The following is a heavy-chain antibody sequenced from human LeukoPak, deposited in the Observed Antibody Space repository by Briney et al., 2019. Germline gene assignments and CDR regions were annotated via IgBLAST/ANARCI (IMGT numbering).Heavy chain of an antibody. D-gene: IGHD5-24*01. CDR3: ARASDPWLQLT. CDR2: IKGDGSDN. J-gene: IGHJ5*02. CDR1: GFTFSSYW. V-gene: IGHV3-7*05. Sequence: GGSLRLSCAASGFTFSSYWMSWVRQAPGKGLEWVANIKGDGSDNHYVDSVRGRFTISRDNAQTSLYLQMNSLRAEDTAVYYCARASDPWLQLTWGQGTLVTVSS.